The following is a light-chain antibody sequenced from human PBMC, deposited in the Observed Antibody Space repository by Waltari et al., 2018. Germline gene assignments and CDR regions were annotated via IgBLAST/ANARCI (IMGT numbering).Light chain of an antibody. Sequence: ENVLTQSPGTLSLSPGERATLSCRASQSIGNNYLAWYQQKPGQAPRLLIYAASSRATGIPDRFSGSGSGTDFTLTISRLEPEDFAVFYCHQYDRSPFTFGQGTKVEF. CDR2: AAS. CDR3: HQYDRSPFT. CDR1: QSIGNNY. V-gene: IGKV3-20*01. J-gene: IGKJ1*01.